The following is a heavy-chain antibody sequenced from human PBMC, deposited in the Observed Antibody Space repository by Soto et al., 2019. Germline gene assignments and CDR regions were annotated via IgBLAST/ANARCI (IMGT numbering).Heavy chain of an antibody. D-gene: IGHD3-16*01. CDR1: GFTFSSYA. Sequence: GGSLILSFAASGFTFSSYAIHLVRQAPGKGLEWVAVISYDGSNKYYADSVKGRFTISRDNSKNTLYLQMNSLRAEDTAVYYCARFGADGADHGGYYYYGMDVWGQGTTVTVSS. CDR3: ARFGADGADHGGYYYYGMDV. CDR2: ISYDGSNK. J-gene: IGHJ6*02. V-gene: IGHV3-30-3*01.